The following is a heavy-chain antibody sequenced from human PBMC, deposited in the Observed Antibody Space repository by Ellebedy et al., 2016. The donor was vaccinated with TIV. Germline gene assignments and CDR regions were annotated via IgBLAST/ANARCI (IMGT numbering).Heavy chain of an antibody. CDR1: GFTFSNLA. V-gene: IGHV3-30-3*01. CDR2: ISYEGSSE. D-gene: IGHD5-18*01. CDR3: VRGRGYSNVGWDY. J-gene: IGHJ4*02. Sequence: GESLKISCAASGFTFSNLAMHWVRQAPGKGLEWVAVISYEGSSEYYADSVKGRFTISRDNSKNTLYLQMSSLRAEDTAVYYCVRGRGYSNVGWDYWGQGTLVTVSS.